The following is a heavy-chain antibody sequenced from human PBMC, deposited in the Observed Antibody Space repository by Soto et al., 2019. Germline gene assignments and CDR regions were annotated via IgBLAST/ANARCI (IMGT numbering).Heavy chain of an antibody. CDR2: INHSGST. J-gene: IGHJ6*02. CDR3: ARGRLSMVRGALRYYYYGMDV. Sequence: SETLSLTCAVYGGSFSGYYWSWIRQPPGKGLEWIGEINHSGSTNYNPSLKSRVTISVDTSKNQFSLKLSSVTAADTAVYYCARGRLSMVRGALRYYYYGMDVWGQGTTVTVS. V-gene: IGHV4-34*01. CDR1: GGSFSGYY. D-gene: IGHD3-10*01.